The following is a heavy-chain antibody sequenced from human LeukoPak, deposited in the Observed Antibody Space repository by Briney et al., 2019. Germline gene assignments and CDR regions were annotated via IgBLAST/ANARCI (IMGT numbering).Heavy chain of an antibody. CDR3: ARDCSGGSCYDPRHYYYCYGMDV. Sequence: ASVKVSCKASGYTFTSYGISWVRQAPGQGLEWMGWISAYNGNTNYAQKLQGRVTMTTDTSTSTAYMELRSLRSDDTAVYYCARDCSGGSCYDPRHYYYCYGMDVWGQGTTVTVSS. D-gene: IGHD2-15*01. CDR2: ISAYNGNT. J-gene: IGHJ6*02. V-gene: IGHV1-18*01. CDR1: GYTFTSYG.